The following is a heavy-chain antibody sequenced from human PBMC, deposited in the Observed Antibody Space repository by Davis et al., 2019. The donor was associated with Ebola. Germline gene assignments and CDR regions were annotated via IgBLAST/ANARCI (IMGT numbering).Heavy chain of an antibody. D-gene: IGHD6-19*01. Sequence: GGSLRLSCAASGFTFSSYEMNWVRQAPGKGLEWVSYISSSGSTIYYADSVKGRFTISRDNAKNSLYLQMNSLRAEDTAVYYCASLPYSSGWSLDYWGQGTLVTVSS. J-gene: IGHJ4*02. CDR3: ASLPYSSGWSLDY. CDR1: GFTFSSYE. CDR2: ISSSGSTI. V-gene: IGHV3-48*03.